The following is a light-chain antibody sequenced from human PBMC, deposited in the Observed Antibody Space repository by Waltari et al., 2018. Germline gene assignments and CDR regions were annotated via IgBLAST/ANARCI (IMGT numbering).Light chain of an antibody. CDR3: QQYCSYAEVT. CDR2: KTA. Sequence: DIQMTQSPSTLPAYVGDRVTITCRASQSVASWLAWYQQKPGKAPRLLIDKTANLERGVPARFSGGGSATEFTVNISSLQPDDSASYYCQQYCSYAEVTFGPGTKVDVK. V-gene: IGKV1-5*03. J-gene: IGKJ3*01. CDR1: QSVASW.